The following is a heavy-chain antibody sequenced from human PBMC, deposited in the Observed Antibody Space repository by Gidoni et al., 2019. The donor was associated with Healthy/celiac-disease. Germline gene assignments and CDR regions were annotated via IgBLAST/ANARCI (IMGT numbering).Heavy chain of an antibody. V-gene: IGHV3-30-3*01. CDR2: ISYDGSNT. J-gene: IGHJ4*02. D-gene: IGHD3-3*01. CDR1: GFTFSSYA. Sequence: QVQLVESGGGVVQPGRSRRLSGAAFGFTFSSYAMPWVRQAPGKGLEWVAVISYDGSNTYYADSVKGRFTISRDNSKNTLYLQMNSLRAEDTAVYYCARSGFLEWLLADYWGQGTLVTVSS. CDR3: ARSGFLEWLLADY.